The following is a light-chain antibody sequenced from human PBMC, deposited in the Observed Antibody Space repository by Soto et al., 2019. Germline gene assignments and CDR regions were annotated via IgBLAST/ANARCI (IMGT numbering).Light chain of an antibody. CDR3: SSYTSSTTVV. CDR2: DVS. J-gene: IGLJ2*01. V-gene: IGLV2-14*01. Sequence: QSALTQPASVSGSPGQSITISCTGTSSDVGGYNYVSWYQQHPGKAPKLMIYDVSNRPSGVSNRFSGSKSGNTASLTISGLQPDEEADFYCSSYTSSTTVVFGGGTKLTVL. CDR1: SSDVGGYNY.